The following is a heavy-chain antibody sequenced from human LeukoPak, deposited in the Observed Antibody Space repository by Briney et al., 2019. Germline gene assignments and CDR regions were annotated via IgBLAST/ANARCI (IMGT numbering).Heavy chain of an antibody. Sequence: ASVKVSCKASGYTFTSYGISWVRQAPGQGLEWMGWISAYNGNTNYAQKLQGRVTMTTDTSTSTAYMELRSLRSDDTAVYYCARAPGYCSGGSCFDYWGQGTPVTVSS. CDR1: GYTFTSYG. J-gene: IGHJ4*02. CDR2: ISAYNGNT. D-gene: IGHD2-15*01. V-gene: IGHV1-18*01. CDR3: ARAPGYCSGGSCFDY.